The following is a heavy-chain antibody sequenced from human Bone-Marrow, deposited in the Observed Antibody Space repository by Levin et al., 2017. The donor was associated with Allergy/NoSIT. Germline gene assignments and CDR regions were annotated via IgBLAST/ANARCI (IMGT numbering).Heavy chain of an antibody. CDR2: INPNTGGT. CDR3: ARDRLQTNLYNTGGYYSDS. J-gene: IGHJ5*01. V-gene: IGHV1-2*02. Sequence: GESLKISCKASGYTFTDHYIHWVRQAPGQGLEWMGWINPNTGGTNIAQKFQGRVTITRDTSISAAYMDLSRLTSDDTAVYYCARDRLQTNLYNTGGYYSDSWGQGTLVTGS. CDR1: GYTFTDHY. D-gene: IGHD3-3*01.